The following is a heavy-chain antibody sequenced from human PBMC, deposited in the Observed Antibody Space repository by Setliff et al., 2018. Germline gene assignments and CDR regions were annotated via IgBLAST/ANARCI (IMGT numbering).Heavy chain of an antibody. Sequence: ASVKVSCKAYGYTFSRNYITWVRQAPGRGLEWMGWINPNTGGTNYAQKFQGRVTVTSDTSISTAYLTLTSLRSDDTAIYYCARLSASVVSPVDHWGQGTLVTVSS. CDR2: INPNTGGT. V-gene: IGHV1-2*02. CDR3: ARLSASVVSPVDH. CDR1: GYTFSRNY. J-gene: IGHJ4*02.